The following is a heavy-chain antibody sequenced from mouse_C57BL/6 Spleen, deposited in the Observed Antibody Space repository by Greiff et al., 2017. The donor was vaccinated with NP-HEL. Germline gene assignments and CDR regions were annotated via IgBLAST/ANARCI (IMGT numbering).Heavy chain of an antibody. CDR1: GYTFTSYW. Sequence: QVQLQQPGAELVMPGASVKLSCKASGYTFTSYWMHWVKQRPGQGLEWIGEIDPSDSYTNYNQKFKGKSTLTVDKSSSTAYMQLSSLTSEDSAVYYCARTLYYYGSSYVNFDYWGQGTTLTVSS. V-gene: IGHV1-69*01. D-gene: IGHD1-1*01. CDR2: IDPSDSYT. CDR3: ARTLYYYGSSYVNFDY. J-gene: IGHJ2*01.